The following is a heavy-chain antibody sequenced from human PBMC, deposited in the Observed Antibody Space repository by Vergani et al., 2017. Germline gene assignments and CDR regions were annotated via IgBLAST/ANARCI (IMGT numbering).Heavy chain of an antibody. CDR1: GGSISSSNW. CDR3: ARNPAGGRVGPDY. V-gene: IGHV4-4*02. CDR2: IYHSGST. J-gene: IGHJ4*02. D-gene: IGHD6-13*01. Sequence: QVQLQESGPGLVKPSGTLSLTCAVSGGSISSSNWWSWVRQPPGKGLEWIGEIYHSGSTNYNPSLKSRVSISVDKSKTQCSLKLSSVTAADPAVYYCARNPAGGRVGPDYWGQGTLVTVSS.